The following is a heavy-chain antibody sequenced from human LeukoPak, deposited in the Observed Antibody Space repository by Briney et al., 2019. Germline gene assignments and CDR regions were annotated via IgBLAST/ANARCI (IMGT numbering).Heavy chain of an antibody. CDR2: IDHTGIT. D-gene: IGHD4-11*01. J-gene: IGHJ6*03. CDR3: ARGRVSSNTWYSTYYYYFYMDV. CDR1: DDSITIYH. V-gene: IGHV4-59*01. Sequence: SETLSLTCTVSDDSITIYHWTWIRQPPGKGLEWIGYIDHTGITNYNPSLDSRVTISRDTSKNHFSLELSSATAADTAVYFCARGRVSSNTWYSTYYYYFYMDVWGKGTTVTVSS.